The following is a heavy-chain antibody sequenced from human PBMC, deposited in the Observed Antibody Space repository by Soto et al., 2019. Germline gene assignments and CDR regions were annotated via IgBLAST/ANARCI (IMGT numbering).Heavy chain of an antibody. CDR1: GFTFSSYE. V-gene: IGHV3-48*03. J-gene: IGHJ4*02. CDR3: ARSPAVYYYESSGYVDY. Sequence: GGSLRLSCAVSGFTFSSYEMSWVRQAPGKGLEWVSYISTSGSNVYYADSVKGRFTISRDNAKSSLSLQLNSLRAEDTAVYYCARSPAVYYYESSGYVDYWGPGTLVTVSS. CDR2: ISTSGSNV. D-gene: IGHD3-22*01.